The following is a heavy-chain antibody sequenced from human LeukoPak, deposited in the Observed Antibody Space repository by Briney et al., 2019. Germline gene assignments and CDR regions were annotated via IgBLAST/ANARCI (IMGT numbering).Heavy chain of an antibody. J-gene: IGHJ5*02. CDR3: ARAGPPAFDP. CDR2: IWYDASNK. V-gene: IGHV3-33*01. Sequence: GGSLRLSCAASGFTFSSFGMHWVRQALGKGLEWVAVIWYDASNKYYADSVKGRFTISRDNAKNSVFLQMNSLRAEDTAMYYCARAGPPAFDPWGQGTLVTVSS. CDR1: GFTFSSFG.